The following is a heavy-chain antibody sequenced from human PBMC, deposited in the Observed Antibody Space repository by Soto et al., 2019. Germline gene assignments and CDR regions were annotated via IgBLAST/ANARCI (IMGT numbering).Heavy chain of an antibody. Sequence: GGSLRLSCAASGFTFSSYAMHWVRQAPGKGLEWVAVISYDGSNKYYADSVKGRFTISRDNSKNTLYLQMNSLRAEDTAVYYCARDLGWSGYIGHWGQGTLVTVSS. CDR2: ISYDGSNK. D-gene: IGHD3-3*01. J-gene: IGHJ4*02. V-gene: IGHV3-30-3*01. CDR1: GFTFSSYA. CDR3: ARDLGWSGYIGH.